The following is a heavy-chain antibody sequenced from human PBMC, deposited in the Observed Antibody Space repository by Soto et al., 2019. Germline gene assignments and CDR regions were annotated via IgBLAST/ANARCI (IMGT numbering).Heavy chain of an antibody. V-gene: IGHV4-34*01. Sequence: SETLSLTCAVYGGSFSGYYWSWIRQPPGKGLEWIGEINHSGSTNYNPSLKSRVTISVDTSKNQFSLKLSSVTAADTAVYYCARVHTAMAKRSDYWGQGTLVTVSS. CDR3: ARVHTAMAKRSDY. D-gene: IGHD5-18*01. CDR1: GGSFSGYY. CDR2: INHSGST. J-gene: IGHJ4*02.